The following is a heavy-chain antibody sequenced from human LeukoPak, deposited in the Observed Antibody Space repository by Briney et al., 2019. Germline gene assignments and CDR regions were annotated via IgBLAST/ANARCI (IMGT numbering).Heavy chain of an antibody. J-gene: IGHJ4*02. CDR2: IWYDGSNK. CDR3: AKEAYIEMATITPDY. CDR1: GFTFSSYA. D-gene: IGHD5-24*01. Sequence: GGSLRLSCAASGFTFSSYAMSWVRQAPGKGLEWVAAIWYDGSNKYYADSVKGRFTISRDNSKNTLYLQMNSLRAEDTAVYYCAKEAYIEMATITPDYWGQGTLVTVSS. V-gene: IGHV3-33*06.